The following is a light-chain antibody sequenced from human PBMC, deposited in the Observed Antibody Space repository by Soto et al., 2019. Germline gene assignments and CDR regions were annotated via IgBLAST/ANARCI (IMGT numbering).Light chain of an antibody. CDR1: SSDIGGYNY. CDR3: STYSGGTNHIL. Sequence: QSALTQPPSVSGSPGQSITISCTGSSSDIGGYNYVSWYQQHPGKAPKLIIYDVTYRPSGVAYRFSASKSGSTASLTISGRQPEEEADDYCSTYSGGTNHILFGGGTKVTVL. V-gene: IGLV2-14*01. CDR2: DVT. J-gene: IGLJ2*01.